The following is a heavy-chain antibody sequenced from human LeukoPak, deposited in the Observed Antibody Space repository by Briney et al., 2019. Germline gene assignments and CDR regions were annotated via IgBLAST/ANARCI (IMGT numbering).Heavy chain of an antibody. V-gene: IGHV4-39*07. CDR2: IYYSGST. CDR3: ARDRLEVGGDYKFYYYGMDV. CDR1: GGSISSSSYY. J-gene: IGHJ6*02. Sequence: SETLSLTCTVSGGSISSSSYYWGWIRQPPGKGLEWIGSIYYSGSTYYNPSLKSRVTISVDTSKNQFSLKLSSVTAADTAVYYCARDRLEVGGDYKFYYYGMDVWGQGTTVTVSS. D-gene: IGHD4-17*01.